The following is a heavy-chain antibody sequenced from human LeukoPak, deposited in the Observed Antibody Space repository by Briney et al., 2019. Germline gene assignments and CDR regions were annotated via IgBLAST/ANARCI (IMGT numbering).Heavy chain of an antibody. D-gene: IGHD6-13*01. V-gene: IGHV3-23*01. CDR2: ISGSGDTT. Sequence: PGGSLRLSCAASGFTFSSYAMSWVRQAPGKGLEWVSAISGSGDTTHYVDSVKGRFTISRDNSKNTLYLQMNSLRAEDTAVYYCAKGDYSSSWYAFDYWGQGTLVTASS. CDR1: GFTFSSYA. CDR3: AKGDYSSSWYAFDY. J-gene: IGHJ4*02.